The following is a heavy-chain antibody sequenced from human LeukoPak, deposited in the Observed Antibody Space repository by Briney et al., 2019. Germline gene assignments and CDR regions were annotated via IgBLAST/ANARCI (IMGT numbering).Heavy chain of an antibody. J-gene: IGHJ5*02. CDR1: GGSISSGGYS. CDR2: IYHSGSA. D-gene: IGHD5-18*01. CDR3: ARTTWIQLWFRFDP. Sequence: SETLSLTCTVSGGSISSGGYSWSWIRQPPGKGLEWIGYIYHSGSAYYNPSLKSRVTISVDRSKNQFSLKLSSVTAADTAVYYCARTTWIQLWFRFDPWGQGTLVTVSS. V-gene: IGHV4-30-2*01.